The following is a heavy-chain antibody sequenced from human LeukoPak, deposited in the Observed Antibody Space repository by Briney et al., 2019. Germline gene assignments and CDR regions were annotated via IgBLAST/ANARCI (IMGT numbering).Heavy chain of an antibody. CDR2: INAGNGNT. J-gene: IGHJ4*02. CDR1: GYTFTSYA. V-gene: IGHV1-3*01. CDR3: ARAITYFVPYYYDSSGIRGPPGGY. D-gene: IGHD3-22*01. Sequence: ASVKVSCKASGYTFTSYAMHWVRQAPGQRLEWMGWINAGNGNTKYSQKFQGRVTITRDTSASTAYMELSSLRSEDTAVYYCARAITYFVPYYYDSSGIRGPPGGYWGQGTLATVSS.